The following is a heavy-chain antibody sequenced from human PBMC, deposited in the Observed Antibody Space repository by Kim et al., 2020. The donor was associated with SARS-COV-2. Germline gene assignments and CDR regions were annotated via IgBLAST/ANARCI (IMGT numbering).Heavy chain of an antibody. CDR3: AKEIGSGLPLED. J-gene: IGHJ4*02. V-gene: IGHV3-30*18. Sequence: GGSLRLSCAASGFTFSNHGMHWVRQAPGKGLDWVVVVAHDGSVQFYADSAKGRFTISRDNSRNTLYLQMNSLRVDDTAVYYCAKEIGSGLPLEDWGQGTL. CDR2: VAHDGSVQ. CDR1: GFTFSNHG. D-gene: IGHD3-3*01.